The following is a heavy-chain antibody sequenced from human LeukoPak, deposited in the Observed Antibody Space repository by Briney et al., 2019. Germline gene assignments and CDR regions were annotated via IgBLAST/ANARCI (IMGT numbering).Heavy chain of an antibody. D-gene: IGHD4-17*01. CDR1: GYTFTGYY. J-gene: IGHJ5*02. Sequence: ASVKVSCKASGYTFTGYYMHWVRQAPGQGLEWMGWINPNSGGTNYAQRFQGRVTMTRDTSISTAYMELSRLRSDDTAVYYCATDDYGDYWLDPWGQGTLVTVSS. CDR3: ATDDYGDYWLDP. CDR2: INPNSGGT. V-gene: IGHV1-2*02.